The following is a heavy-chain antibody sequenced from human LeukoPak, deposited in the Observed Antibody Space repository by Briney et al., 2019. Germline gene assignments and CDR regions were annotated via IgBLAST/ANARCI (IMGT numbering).Heavy chain of an antibody. CDR3: ARESHCGGDCYSPYFDY. D-gene: IGHD2-21*02. CDR1: GFTFSSYA. Sequence: PGGSLRLSCAASGFTFSSYAMHWVRQAPGKGLEWVAVISYDGSNKYYADSVKGRFTISKDNSKNTLYLQMNSLRAEDTAMYYCARESHCGGDCYSPYFDYWGQGTLVTVSS. CDR2: ISYDGSNK. V-gene: IGHV3-30-3*01. J-gene: IGHJ4*02.